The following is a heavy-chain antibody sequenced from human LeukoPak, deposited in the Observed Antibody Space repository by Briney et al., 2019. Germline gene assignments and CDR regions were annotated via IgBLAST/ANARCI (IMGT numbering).Heavy chain of an antibody. CDR2: ISGSGGST. Sequence: PGGSLRLSCAASGFTFNTYAMSWVRQAPGKGLEWVSHISGSGGSTYYADSVKGRFTISRDNSKNTLYLQMNSLRAEDTAVYFCARVSSSSPTWYFDYWGQGTLVTVSS. J-gene: IGHJ4*02. V-gene: IGHV3-23*01. D-gene: IGHD6-13*01. CDR3: ARVSSSSPTWYFDY. CDR1: GFTFNTYA.